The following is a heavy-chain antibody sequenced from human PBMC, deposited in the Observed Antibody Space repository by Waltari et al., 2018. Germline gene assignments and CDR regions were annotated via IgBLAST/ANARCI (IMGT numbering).Heavy chain of an antibody. CDR2: INPSGGST. J-gene: IGHJ6*02. V-gene: IGHV1-46*01. CDR3: ASDTGALWMDV. CDR1: EYTFTSSY. Sequence: QVQLVQSGAEVKKPGASVKISCKTSEYTFTSSYVHWVRQAPGQGLEWMGIINPSGGSTIYAQKFHGRVTMTRETSTSTVYMELSSLRSEDTAVYYCASDTGALWMDVWGQGTTVTVSS. D-gene: IGHD2-21*01.